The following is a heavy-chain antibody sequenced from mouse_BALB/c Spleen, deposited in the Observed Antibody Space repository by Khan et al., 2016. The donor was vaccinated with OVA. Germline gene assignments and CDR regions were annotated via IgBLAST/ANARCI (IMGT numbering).Heavy chain of an antibody. CDR2: ISDGGSYT. V-gene: IGHV5-4*02. D-gene: IGHD2-1*01. CDR3: ARGYYGNPFAY. CDR1: GFTFSDYY. Sequence: EVELVGSGGGLVKPGGSLKLSCAASGFTFSDYYMYWVRQTPEKRLEWVATISDGGSYTYYPDSVKGRFTISRDDAKNNLYLQMSSLKSDDTAMYYCARGYYGNPFAYWGQGTLVTVSA. J-gene: IGHJ3*01.